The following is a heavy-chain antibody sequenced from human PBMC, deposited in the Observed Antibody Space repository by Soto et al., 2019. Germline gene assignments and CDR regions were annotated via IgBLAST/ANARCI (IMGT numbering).Heavy chain of an antibody. D-gene: IGHD4-17*01. CDR3: TRGGDYGGRQDAFDI. Sequence: DVQLVESGGGLIQPGESLRLSCAAFGLTVSGKKYVAWVRQAPGKGLEWVSALYDVDGTYYADSVKGRFTTSRDSSKTTVYLQMNSLRAEDTAIYYCTRGGDYGGRQDAFDIWGQGTMVTVSS. J-gene: IGHJ3*02. CDR1: GLTVSGKKY. CDR2: LYDVDGT. V-gene: IGHV3-53*01.